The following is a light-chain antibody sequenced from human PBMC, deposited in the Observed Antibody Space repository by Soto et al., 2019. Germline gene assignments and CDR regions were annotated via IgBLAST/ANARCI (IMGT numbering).Light chain of an antibody. CDR2: DAS. CDR3: QQCYMGWT. Sequence: DIHMTQSPSTLPASVGDRVTITCRASQSIGRFLAWYQHQPGKAPKLLIYDASTLESGVPSRFSGTGSGTEFTFSITSLQPEDFGTYYCQQCYMGWTFGQGTKV. CDR1: QSIGRF. J-gene: IGKJ1*01. V-gene: IGKV1-5*01.